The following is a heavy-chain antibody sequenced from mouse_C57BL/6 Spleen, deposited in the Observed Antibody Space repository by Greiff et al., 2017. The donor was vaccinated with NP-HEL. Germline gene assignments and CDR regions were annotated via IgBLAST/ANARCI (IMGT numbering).Heavy chain of an antibody. CDR3: ASHYYGSNYFDY. Sequence: EVQLVESGGDLVKPGGSLKLSCAASGFTFSSYGMSWVRQTPDKRLEWVATISSGGSYTYYPDSVKGRFTISRDNAKNTLYLQMSSLKSEDTAMYYCASHYYGSNYFDYWGQGTTLTVSS. CDR1: GFTFSSYG. D-gene: IGHD1-1*01. J-gene: IGHJ2*01. V-gene: IGHV5-6*01. CDR2: ISSGGSYT.